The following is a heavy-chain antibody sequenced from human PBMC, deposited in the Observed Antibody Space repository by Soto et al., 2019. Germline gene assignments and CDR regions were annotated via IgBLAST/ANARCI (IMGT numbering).Heavy chain of an antibody. D-gene: IGHD4-17*01. CDR2: IYSGGAT. CDR1: GFTVTNKY. V-gene: IGHV3-53*01. J-gene: IGHJ2*01. Sequence: EVQLVESGGNLIQPGGSLRLSCAASGFTVTNKYMTWVRQAPGKGLEWVSLIYSGGATSYADSVKGRFTISRDNSKDILYLQVNSLRAEDTAEYYCARVDYGDYGWYFDLWGRGTLVTVSS. CDR3: ARVDYGDYGWYFDL.